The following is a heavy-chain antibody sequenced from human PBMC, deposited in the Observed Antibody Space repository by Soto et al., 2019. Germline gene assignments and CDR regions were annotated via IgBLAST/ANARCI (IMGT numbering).Heavy chain of an antibody. V-gene: IGHV1-69*13. CDR3: ASSYNWNHQYYYYYGMDV. CDR2: IIPIFGTA. J-gene: IGHJ6*02. Sequence: GASVKVSCKASGGTFSSYAISWVRQAPGQGLEWMGGIIPIFGTANYAQKFQGKVTITADESTSTAYMELSSLRSEDTAVYYFASSYNWNHQYYYYYGMDVWGQGTTVTVSS. D-gene: IGHD1-20*01. CDR1: GGTFSSYA.